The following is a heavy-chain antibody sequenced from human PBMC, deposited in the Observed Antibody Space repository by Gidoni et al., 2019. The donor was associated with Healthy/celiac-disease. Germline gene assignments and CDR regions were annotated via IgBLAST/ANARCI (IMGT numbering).Heavy chain of an antibody. Sequence: EVQLLESGGGLVQPGGSLRLSCAASGFTCSSYAMSWVRQAPGQGLEWVSAISGSGGSTYYADSVKGRFTISRDNSKNTLYLQMNSLRAEDTAVYYCAYGDLYYFDYWGQGTLVTVSS. CDR1: GFTCSSYA. D-gene: IGHD4-17*01. CDR3: AYGDLYYFDY. CDR2: ISGSGGST. V-gene: IGHV3-23*01. J-gene: IGHJ4*02.